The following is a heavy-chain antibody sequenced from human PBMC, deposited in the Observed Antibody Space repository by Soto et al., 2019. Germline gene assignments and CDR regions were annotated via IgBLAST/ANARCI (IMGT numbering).Heavy chain of an antibody. CDR1: GGSISSSSYY. CDR3: ARDSHALAY. CDR2: IYYSGST. J-gene: IGHJ4*02. Sequence: PSETLSLTCTVSGGSISSSSYYWGWIRQPPGKGLEWIGSIYYSGSTYYNPSLKSRLTISVDTSKSQFSLKLNSVTAADTAVYYCARDSHALAYWGQGTLVTVSS. V-gene: IGHV4-39*02. D-gene: IGHD2-2*01.